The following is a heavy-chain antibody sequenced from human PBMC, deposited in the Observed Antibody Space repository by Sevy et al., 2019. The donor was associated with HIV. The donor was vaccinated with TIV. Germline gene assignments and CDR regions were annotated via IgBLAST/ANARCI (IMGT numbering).Heavy chain of an antibody. CDR1: GYSFTSHW. CDR3: ARRTDAYSPFDY. V-gene: IGHV5-51*01. Sequence: GESLKISCTGSGYSFTSHWIGWVRQMPGKGLEWLGIIYPVDSDTRYSPSFQGQVTISADKSNRTASLQWSSLKASDTAMYYCARRTDAYSPFDYWGQGTLVTVSS. J-gene: IGHJ4*02. CDR2: IYPVDSDT. D-gene: IGHD4-4*01.